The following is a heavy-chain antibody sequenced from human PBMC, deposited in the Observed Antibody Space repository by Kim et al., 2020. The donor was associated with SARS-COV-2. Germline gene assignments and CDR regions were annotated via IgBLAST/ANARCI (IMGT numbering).Heavy chain of an antibody. Sequence: SLRLSCVSSGFDFGEFAMHWVRQAPGKGLEWVSTITWNSGDTVYANSVKGRFRVSRDNAKDSLFLDMSDLRGEDSALYYCARGGAYTGFDRQFDHWGQGTLVTVSP. V-gene: IGHV3-9*01. CDR1: GFDFGEFA. D-gene: IGHD5-12*01. J-gene: IGHJ4*02. CDR3: ARGGAYTGFDRQFDH. CDR2: ITWNSGDT.